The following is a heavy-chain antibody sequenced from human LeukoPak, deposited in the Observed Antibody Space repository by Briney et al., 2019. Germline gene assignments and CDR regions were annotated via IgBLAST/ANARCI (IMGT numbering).Heavy chain of an antibody. Sequence: SETLSLTCADYGGSFCGYYWCWIRQPPGKGLEWIGEINHSGSTNYNPSLKSRVTISVDTSKNQFSLKLSSVTAADTAVYYCARGRPLDPWGQGTLVTVSS. V-gene: IGHV4-34*01. CDR2: INHSGST. J-gene: IGHJ5*02. CDR1: GGSFCGYY. CDR3: ARGRPLDP.